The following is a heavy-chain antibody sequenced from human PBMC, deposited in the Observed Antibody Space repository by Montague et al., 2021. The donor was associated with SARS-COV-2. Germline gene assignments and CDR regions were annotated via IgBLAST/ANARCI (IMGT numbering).Heavy chain of an antibody. CDR3: ARDSDFSSWHEAEDYFDY. J-gene: IGHJ4*02. CDR2: IYSSGGI. D-gene: IGHD6-13*01. CDR1: GGSISGYF. V-gene: IGHV4-4*07. Sequence: SETLSLTCSVSGGSISGYFWSWIRQPAGKGLEWIGRIYSSGGIFYSGPINYHLSLKSRATVSIDTSRNQSFLRLNSVTAADTAVYFCARDSDFSSWHEAEDYFDYWGQGILVAVSS.